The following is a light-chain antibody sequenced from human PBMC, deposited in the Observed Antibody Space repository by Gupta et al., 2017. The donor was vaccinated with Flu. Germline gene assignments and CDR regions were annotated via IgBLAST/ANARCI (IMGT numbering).Light chain of an antibody. CDR1: QGISNA. CDR3: KQFNT. J-gene: IGKJ3*01. CDR2: DAS. V-gene: IGKV1-13*02. Sequence: AIQLAQSPSSLSASVGDTVTITCRTSQGISNAVAWYQQKPGKAPKLLIYDASRLHSGVSSRFSGSGSGTDFTLTITSLQPEDFATYYCKQFNTFGPGTXVDI.